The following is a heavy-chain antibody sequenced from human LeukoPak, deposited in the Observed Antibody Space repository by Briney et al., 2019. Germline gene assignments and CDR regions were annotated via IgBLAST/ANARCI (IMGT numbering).Heavy chain of an antibody. CDR3: ARTGFVGTTDHDAFDI. CDR2: IFESGST. D-gene: IGHD1-26*01. V-gene: IGHV4-39*01. CDR1: GVSISGSTYF. J-gene: IGHJ3*02. Sequence: PSETLSLTCTVSGVSISGSTYFWGWIRQPPGKGLEWFGSIFESGSTYYNPSLESRVTIAVDTSRNQFSLRLTSVTPTDTAVYYCARTGFVGTTDHDAFDIWGQGTLVTVSS.